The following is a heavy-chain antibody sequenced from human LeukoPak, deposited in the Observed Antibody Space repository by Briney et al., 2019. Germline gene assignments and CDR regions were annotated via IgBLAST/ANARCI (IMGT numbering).Heavy chain of an antibody. Sequence: SVKVSCKASGGTFSSYAISWVRQAPGQGLEWMGRIIPILGIANYAQKFQGRVTITADKSTSTAYMELSSLRSEDTAVYYCAVYYYDSSGYYWGDYYYGMDVWGQGTTVTVSS. J-gene: IGHJ6*02. CDR1: GGTFSSYA. V-gene: IGHV1-69*04. CDR2: IIPILGIA. D-gene: IGHD3-22*01. CDR3: AVYYYDSSGYYWGDYYYGMDV.